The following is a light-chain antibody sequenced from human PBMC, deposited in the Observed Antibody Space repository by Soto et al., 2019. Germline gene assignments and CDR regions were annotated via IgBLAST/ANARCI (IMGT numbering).Light chain of an antibody. CDR2: EVS. CDR3: SSYTSSGTYA. Sequence: QSVRAQPASVSGSPGQSITISCTGTSSDVGGYNYVSWYQQHPGKAPKVMIYEVSNRPSGVSNRFSGSKSGNSASLTISGLQAEDEADYYCSSYTSSGTYAFGTGTKVTVL. CDR1: SSDVGGYNY. J-gene: IGLJ1*01. V-gene: IGLV2-14*01.